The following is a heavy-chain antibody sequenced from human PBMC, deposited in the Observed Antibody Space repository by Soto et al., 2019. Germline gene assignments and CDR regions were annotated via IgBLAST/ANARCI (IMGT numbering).Heavy chain of an antibody. J-gene: IGHJ4*02. CDR2: INHSGST. CDR3: ARGHDSSGYMTPDY. D-gene: IGHD3-22*01. V-gene: IGHV4-34*01. CDR1: GGSFSGYY. Sequence: SETLSLTCAVYGGSFSGYYWSWIRQPPGKGLEWIGEINHSGSTNYNPSLKSRVTISVDTSKNQFSLKLSSVTAADTAVYYCARGHDSSGYMTPDYWGQGTLVTVS.